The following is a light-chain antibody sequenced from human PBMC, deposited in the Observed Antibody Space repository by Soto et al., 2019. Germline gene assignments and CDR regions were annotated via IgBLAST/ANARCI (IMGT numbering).Light chain of an antibody. V-gene: IGLV2-14*01. Sequence: QSALTQPASVSGSPGQSITIPCTGTSSDIGRYNYVAWFQQHPGKVPKLMIYDVTNRLSGLSNRFSGSKSGNTASLTISGLQAEDEADYYCSSYSTSGSWVFGGGTKLTVL. CDR2: DVT. CDR3: SSYSTSGSWV. CDR1: SSDIGRYNY. J-gene: IGLJ3*02.